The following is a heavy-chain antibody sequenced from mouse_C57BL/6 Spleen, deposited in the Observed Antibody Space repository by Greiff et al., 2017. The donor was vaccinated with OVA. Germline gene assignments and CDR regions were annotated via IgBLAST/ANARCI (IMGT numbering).Heavy chain of an antibody. J-gene: IGHJ1*03. V-gene: IGHV1-54*01. CDR1: GYAFTNYL. CDR3: ARRYYGSSYYWYFDV. CDR2: INPGSGGT. Sequence: VQLQDSGAELVRPGTSVKVSCKASGYAFTNYLIEWVKQRPGQGLEWIGVINPGSGGTNYNEKFKGKATLTADKSSSTAYMQLSSLTSEDSAVYFCARRYYGSSYYWYFDVWGTGTTVTVSS. D-gene: IGHD1-1*01.